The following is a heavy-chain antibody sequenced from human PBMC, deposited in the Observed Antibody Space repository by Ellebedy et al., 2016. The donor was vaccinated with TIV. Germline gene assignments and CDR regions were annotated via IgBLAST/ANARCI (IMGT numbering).Heavy chain of an antibody. D-gene: IGHD4-23*01. CDR1: GLTFSSHA. Sequence: PGGSLRLSCAASGLTFSSHAMSWVRQAAGKGREWVSSITESVGNTSYADSVKGRFTITRDNSKDTLFLQMNSLRAEDTAIYFCARDTVGVGPAFDVWGQGTMVTVSS. J-gene: IGHJ3*01. V-gene: IGHV3-23*01. CDR3: ARDTVGVGPAFDV. CDR2: ITESVGNT.